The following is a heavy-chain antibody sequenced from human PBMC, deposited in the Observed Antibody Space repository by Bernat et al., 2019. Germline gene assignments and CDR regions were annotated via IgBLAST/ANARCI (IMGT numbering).Heavy chain of an antibody. J-gene: IGHJ3*02. CDR1: GFTFSNYG. V-gene: IGHV3-33*06. D-gene: IGHD3-16*02. CDR3: AKDPLHLGELSQDAFDI. Sequence: QVQLVESGGGVVQPGRSLILSCAASGFTFSNYGMHWVRQAPGKGLEWVAFIWHDGTNRYFADSVKGRFTISRDNSKNTLYLQMNSLRAEDTAVYYCAKDPLHLGELSQDAFDIWGQGTMVTVSS. CDR2: IWHDGTNR.